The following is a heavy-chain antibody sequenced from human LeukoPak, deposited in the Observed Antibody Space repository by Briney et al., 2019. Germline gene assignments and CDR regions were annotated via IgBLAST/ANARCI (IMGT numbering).Heavy chain of an antibody. CDR3: AKNSELLLWFGNHGSGPNYFDY. J-gene: IGHJ4*02. V-gene: IGHV3-30*02. CDR2: IRYDGSNK. Sequence: GGSLRLSCAASGFTFSSYGMHWVRQAPGKGLEWVAFIRYDGSNKYYADSVKGRFTISRDNSKNTLYLQMNSLRAEDTAVYYCAKNSELLLWFGNHGSGPNYFDYWGQGTLVTVSS. CDR1: GFTFSSYG. D-gene: IGHD3-10*01.